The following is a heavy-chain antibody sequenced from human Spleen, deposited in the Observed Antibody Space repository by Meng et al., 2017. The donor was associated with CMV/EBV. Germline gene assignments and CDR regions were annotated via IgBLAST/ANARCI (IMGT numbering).Heavy chain of an antibody. Sequence: TFSDYYIHWLRQAPGKGPEWMGLFDPENGETIYAEKFQGRVTMTEDTSTDTAYMELSSLRSDDTAVYYCTRESIVIEYAMGDNWFDLWGQGTLVTVSS. CDR2: FDPENGET. CDR1: TFSDYY. D-gene: IGHD2/OR15-2a*01. V-gene: IGHV1-69-2*01. J-gene: IGHJ5*02. CDR3: TRESIVIEYAMGDNWFDL.